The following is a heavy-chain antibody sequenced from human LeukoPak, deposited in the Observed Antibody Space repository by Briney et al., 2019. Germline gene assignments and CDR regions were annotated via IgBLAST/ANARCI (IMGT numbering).Heavy chain of an antibody. CDR2: IKQHGSEK. V-gene: IGHV3-7*04. J-gene: IGHJ4*02. Sequence: PGGSLRLSCAASGFTFSNYWMSWVRQAPGKGLEWVANIKQHGSEKYYVDSVKGRFTISRDNAKNSLYLQMNSLRAEDTAVYYCARGGDYGSFDYWGQGTLVTVSS. CDR1: GFTFSNYW. D-gene: IGHD4-17*01. CDR3: ARGGDYGSFDY.